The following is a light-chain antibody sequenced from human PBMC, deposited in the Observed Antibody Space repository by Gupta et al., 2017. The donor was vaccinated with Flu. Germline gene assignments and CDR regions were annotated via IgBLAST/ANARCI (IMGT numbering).Light chain of an antibody. CDR3: QAWDSGVGV. CDR1: KLGAKY. CDR2: RDA. V-gene: IGLV3-1*01. J-gene: IGLJ3*02. Sequence: SSVLTQPPSGSVFPGQAATITCSGNKLGAKYASWYQQKAGPPPILILYRDAMRPSGIPERFSGSNSGNTATLTVSETQVVDEADYYCQAWDSGVGVFGGGTKLTVL.